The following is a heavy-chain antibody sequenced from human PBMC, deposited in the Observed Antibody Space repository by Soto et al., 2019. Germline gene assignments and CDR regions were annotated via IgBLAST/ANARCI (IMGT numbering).Heavy chain of an antibody. CDR1: GYTFTSYA. CDR2: INAGHGNT. Sequence: ASVKVSCKASGYTFTSYAMHWVRQAPGQRLEWMGWINAGHGNTKYSQKFQGRVTITRDTSASTAYMELSSLRSEDTAVYYCARGRVVAADAFDIWGQGTMVTVSS. J-gene: IGHJ3*02. V-gene: IGHV1-3*01. D-gene: IGHD2-15*01. CDR3: ARGRVVAADAFDI.